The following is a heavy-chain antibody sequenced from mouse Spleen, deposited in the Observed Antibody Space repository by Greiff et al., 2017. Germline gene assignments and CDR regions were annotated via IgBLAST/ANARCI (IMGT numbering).Heavy chain of an antibody. D-gene: IGHD2-1*01. CDR1: GYSFTSYG. J-gene: IGHJ4*01. CDR2: LRSGGST. Sequence: QVQLQQSGPGLVQPSQSLSITCTASGYSFTSYGVHWVRQSPGKGLEWLGVLRSGGSTDYNAAFISRLSISKDNAESQVFFKKNSLQANDTAIYYCARRHYDNYYTMDYWGQGTSVTVSS. V-gene: IGHV2-2*02. CDR3: ARRHYDNYYTMDY.